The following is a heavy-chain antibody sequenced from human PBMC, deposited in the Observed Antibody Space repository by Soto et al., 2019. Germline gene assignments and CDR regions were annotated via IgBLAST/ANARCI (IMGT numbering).Heavy chain of an antibody. D-gene: IGHD3-10*01. V-gene: IGHV3-21*01. CDR3: AREGGYGSGSYWFDP. CDR1: GFTFSSYS. J-gene: IGHJ5*02. CDR2: ISSSSSYI. Sequence: GGSLRLSCAASGFTFSSYSMNWVRQAPGKGLEWVSSISSSSSYIYYADSVKGRFTISRDNAKNSLYLQMNSLRAEDTAVYYCAREGGYGSGSYWFDPWGQGTLVTVSS.